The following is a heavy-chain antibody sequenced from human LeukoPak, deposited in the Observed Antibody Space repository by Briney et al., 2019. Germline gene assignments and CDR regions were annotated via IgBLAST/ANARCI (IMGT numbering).Heavy chain of an antibody. CDR3: ARNLEAGDTAMEEYY. V-gene: IGHV3-21*01. CDR1: AFTVSSYS. Sequence: PGGSLRLSCAASAFTVSSYSMNWVRQAPGKGLEWVSSISSSSSYIYYADSVKGRFTISRDNAKNSLYLQMNSLRAEDTAVYYCARNLEAGDTAMEEYYWGQGTLVTVSS. J-gene: IGHJ4*02. D-gene: IGHD5-18*01. CDR2: ISSSSSYI.